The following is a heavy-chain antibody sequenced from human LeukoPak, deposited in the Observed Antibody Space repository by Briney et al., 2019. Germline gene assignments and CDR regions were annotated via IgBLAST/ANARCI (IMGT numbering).Heavy chain of an antibody. D-gene: IGHD6-13*01. CDR1: GDSVSSDSAA. Sequence: SQTLSLTCAISGDSVSSDSAAWTWIRQSPSRGLEWLGRTYYRSKWYNDYALSVKSRITIKQDTYKIQFSLQLDSVTPEDTALYYCARAGAAAGTEFDFWGQGTLVTVSS. CDR3: ARAGAAAGTEFDF. CDR2: TYYRSKWYN. V-gene: IGHV6-1*01. J-gene: IGHJ4*02.